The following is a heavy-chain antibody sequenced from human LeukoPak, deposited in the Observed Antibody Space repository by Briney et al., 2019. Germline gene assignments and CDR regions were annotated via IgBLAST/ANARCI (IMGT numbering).Heavy chain of an antibody. D-gene: IGHD2-21*01. V-gene: IGHV6-1*01. CDR3: ARAPHDWGSDY. CDR2: TYYRYKLYI. CDR1: GDSVSRNSAT. Sequence: SQTLSLTCGLSGDSVSRNSATWHWIRQSPSRGLEWLGRTYYRYKLYIDYGSSVKSRITISPDTSKNQFTLQLKYVPPEDTAVYYCARAPHDWGSDYWGRGTPVTVSS. J-gene: IGHJ4*02.